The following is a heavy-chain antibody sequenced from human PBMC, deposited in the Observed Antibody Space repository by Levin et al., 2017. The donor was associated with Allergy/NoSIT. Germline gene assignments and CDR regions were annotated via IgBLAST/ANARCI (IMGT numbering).Heavy chain of an antibody. Sequence: SVKVSCKASGGTFSSYAISWVRQAPGQGLEWMGGIIPIFGTANYAQKFQGRVTITADESTSTAYMELSSLRSEDTAVYYCASPCRSTSCYPYWGQGTLVTVSS. CDR2: IIPIFGTA. D-gene: IGHD2-2*01. CDR3: ASPCRSTSCYPY. J-gene: IGHJ4*02. CDR1: GGTFSSYA. V-gene: IGHV1-69*13.